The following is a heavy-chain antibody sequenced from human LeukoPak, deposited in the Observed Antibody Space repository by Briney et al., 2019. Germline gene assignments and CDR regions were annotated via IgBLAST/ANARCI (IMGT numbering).Heavy chain of an antibody. Sequence: GGSLRLSCAASGFTFRDYYMSWIRQAPGKGLEWVSFISTRDSSSHTNYAESMRGRFTISRDDGQNSLYLQMNSLRAEDTALYYCATLRDYAWTHWGQGTLVTVSS. V-gene: IGHV3-11*06. CDR3: ATLRDYAWTH. J-gene: IGHJ4*02. CDR2: ISTRDSSSHT. CDR1: GFTFRDYY. D-gene: IGHD4-17*01.